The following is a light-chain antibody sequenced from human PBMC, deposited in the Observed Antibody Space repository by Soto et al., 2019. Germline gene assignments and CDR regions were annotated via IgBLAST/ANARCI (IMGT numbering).Light chain of an antibody. CDR1: QSVLYRSTNTNY. Sequence: SLAVSLGERATINCKSSQSVLYRSTNTNYISWYQQKPGQPPKVLIYWTSIRGSGVPDRFSGSGSETDFTLTISSLQAEDVAVYYCQQYYSSPLTFGGGTKVEIK. V-gene: IGKV4-1*01. CDR3: QQYYSSPLT. CDR2: WTS. J-gene: IGKJ4*01.